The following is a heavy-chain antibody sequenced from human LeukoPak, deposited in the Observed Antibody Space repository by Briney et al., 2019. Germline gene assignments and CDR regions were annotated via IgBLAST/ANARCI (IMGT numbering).Heavy chain of an antibody. CDR1: GGSISSGGYS. V-gene: IGHV4-30-2*01. D-gene: IGHD3-22*01. CDR3: ARGLSSGYSVYFDY. CDR2: IYHSGST. J-gene: IGHJ4*02. Sequence: SETLSLTCAVSGGSISSGGYSWSWIRQPPGKGLEWIGYIYHSGSTYYNPSLKSRVTISVDRSKNQFSLKPSSVTAADTAVYYCARGLSSGYSVYFDYWGQGTLVTVSS.